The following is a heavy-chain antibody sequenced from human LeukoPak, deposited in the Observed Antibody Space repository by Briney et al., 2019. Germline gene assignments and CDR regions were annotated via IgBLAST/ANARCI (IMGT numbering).Heavy chain of an antibody. V-gene: IGHV1-69*01. CDR3: VVADYDILTGLNY. CDR2: IIPIFGTA. CDR1: GGTFSSYA. D-gene: IGHD3-9*01. Sequence: SVKVSCTPSGGTFSSYAISWVRQAPGQGLEWMGGIIPIFGTANYAQKFQGRVTITADESTSTAYMELSSLRSEDTAVYYCVVADYDILTGLNYWGQGTLVTVSS. J-gene: IGHJ4*02.